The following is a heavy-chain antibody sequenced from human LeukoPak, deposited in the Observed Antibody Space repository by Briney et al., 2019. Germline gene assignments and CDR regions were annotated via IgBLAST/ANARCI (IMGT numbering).Heavy chain of an antibody. V-gene: IGHV3-30-3*01. D-gene: IGHD5-18*01. J-gene: IGHJ6*02. CDR3: ARDGRTWIQLWLRDYYYYGMDV. CDR1: GFTFSSYA. Sequence: GRSLRLSCAASGFTFSSYAMHWVRQAPGKGLEWVAVISYDGSNKYYADSVKGRFTISRDNSKNTLYLQMNSLRAEDTAVYYCARDGRTWIQLWLRDYYYYGMDVWGQGTTVTVSS. CDR2: ISYDGSNK.